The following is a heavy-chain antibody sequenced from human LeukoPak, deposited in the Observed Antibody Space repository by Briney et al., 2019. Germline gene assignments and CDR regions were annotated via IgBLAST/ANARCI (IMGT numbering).Heavy chain of an antibody. CDR3: ATGLYDTSGYHFDY. CDR1: GGSISSDSYY. J-gene: IGHJ4*02. D-gene: IGHD3-22*01. Sequence: SETLSLTCTVSGGSISSDSYYWSWIRQRPGLGLEWIGYVYYTGSTYYNPSLRSRISLSLDTSEKQISLRLTSVTATDSAVYYCATGLYDTSGYHFDYWGQGTLVTVSS. CDR2: VYYTGST. V-gene: IGHV4-31*03.